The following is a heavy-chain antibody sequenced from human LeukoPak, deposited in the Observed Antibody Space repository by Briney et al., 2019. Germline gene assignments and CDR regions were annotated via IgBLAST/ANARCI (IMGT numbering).Heavy chain of an antibody. D-gene: IGHD1-1*01. CDR2: ISSDGRTT. Sequence: HPGGSLRLSCAASGVTLSGYWMHWVRQAPGKGLVWVSRISSDGRTTNYADSERGRSAISRDNAKNTLYLQMYSLRADDTAVYYCAGTTTTCCNYWGQGTLVTVSS. J-gene: IGHJ4*02. V-gene: IGHV3-74*01. CDR3: AGTTTTCCNY. CDR1: GVTLSGYW.